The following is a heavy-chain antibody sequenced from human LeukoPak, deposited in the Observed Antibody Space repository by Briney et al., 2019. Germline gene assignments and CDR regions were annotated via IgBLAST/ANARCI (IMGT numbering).Heavy chain of an antibody. V-gene: IGHV3-7*01. J-gene: IGHJ4*02. Sequence: GGSLRLSCAASGFTLSDAWMSWVRQAPGKGLEWVANIKKDGSEKYYVDSVKGRFTISRDNAKTSLYLQMNSLRAEDTAVYYCARHLSGITGYTYGRGIDYWGQGTLVTVSS. D-gene: IGHD5-18*01. CDR3: ARHLSGITGYTYGRGIDY. CDR1: GFTLSDAW. CDR2: IKKDGSEK.